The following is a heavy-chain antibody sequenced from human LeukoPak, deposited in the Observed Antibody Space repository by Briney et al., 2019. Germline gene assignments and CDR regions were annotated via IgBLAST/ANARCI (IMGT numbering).Heavy chain of an antibody. CDR3: AKDLNYGFDY. CDR1: GFIFRTYA. Sequence: HTGGSLRLSCAASGFIFRTYAMSWVRQAPGKALEWVSALSGSGDKTFYADSVKGRFTISRDNSRNTLYLQINSLRDEDTAVYYCAKDLNYGFDYWGQGTLVTVSS. V-gene: IGHV3-23*01. J-gene: IGHJ4*02. D-gene: IGHD4-11*01. CDR2: LSGSGDKT.